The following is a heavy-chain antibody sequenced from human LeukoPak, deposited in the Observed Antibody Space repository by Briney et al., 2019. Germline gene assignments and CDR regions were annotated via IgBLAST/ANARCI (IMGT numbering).Heavy chain of an antibody. D-gene: IGHD2-21*01. J-gene: IGHJ4*02. V-gene: IGHV1-2*02. CDR3: TREGDRRVH. CDR1: GYTFTSYG. Sequence: ASVKVSCKASGYTFTSYGISWVRQAPGRRLEWMGWVNPNTGGTLYAQSFQGRVAMTRDTSISTAYMELRWLTSDDTAVYYCTREGDRRVHWGQGTLVTVSS. CDR2: VNPNTGGT.